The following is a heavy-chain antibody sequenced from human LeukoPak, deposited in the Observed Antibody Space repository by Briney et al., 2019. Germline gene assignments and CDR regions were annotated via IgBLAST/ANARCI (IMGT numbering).Heavy chain of an antibody. V-gene: IGHV1-24*01. D-gene: IGHD3-10*01. CDR3: ARRVGTGSYYTSNWFDP. Sequence: ASVKVSCKVSGKSLSGLSTAWVRQAPGKGLEWMGGFDLEDNKMVYAQKFQGRVTITADESTSTAYMELSSLRSEDTAVYYCARRVGTGSYYTSNWFDPWGQGTLVTVSS. J-gene: IGHJ5*02. CDR2: FDLEDNKM. CDR1: GKSLSGLS.